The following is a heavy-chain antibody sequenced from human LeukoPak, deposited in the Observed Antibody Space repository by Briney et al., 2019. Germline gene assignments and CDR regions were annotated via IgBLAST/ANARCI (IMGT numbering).Heavy chain of an antibody. CDR2: ISSEGSMK. CDR1: GFNFSTYA. V-gene: IGHV3-30-3*01. J-gene: IGHJ6*02. Sequence: PGGSLRLSCAASGFNFSTYAMHWVRQAPGKGLEWVAVISSEGSMKYYADSVKGRFTISRDNSKNTLYLQMNSLRAEDTAVYYCARDDTMGDYYYGMDVWGQGTTVTVSS. D-gene: IGHD3-3*01. CDR3: ARDDTMGDYYYGMDV.